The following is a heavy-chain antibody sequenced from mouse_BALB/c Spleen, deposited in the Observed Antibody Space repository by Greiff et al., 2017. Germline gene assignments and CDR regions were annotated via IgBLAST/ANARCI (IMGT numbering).Heavy chain of an antibody. CDR2: ISSGGSYT. Sequence: EVKLMESGGGLVKPGGSLKLSCAASGFTFSSYAMSWVRQSPEKRLEWVAEISSGGSYTYYPDTVTGRFTISRDNAKNTLYLEMSSLRSEDTAMYYCARDKDQLGLFAYWGQGTLVTVSA. V-gene: IGHV5-9-4*01. D-gene: IGHD4-1*01. CDR1: GFTFSSYA. J-gene: IGHJ3*01. CDR3: ARDKDQLGLFAY.